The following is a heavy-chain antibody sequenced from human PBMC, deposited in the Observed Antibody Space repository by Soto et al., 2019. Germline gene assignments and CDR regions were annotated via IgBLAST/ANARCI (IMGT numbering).Heavy chain of an antibody. D-gene: IGHD2-15*01. CDR1: GGSISSGDYY. CDR2: IYYSGST. V-gene: IGHV4-30-4*01. J-gene: IGHJ6*03. Sequence: SETLSLTCTVSGGSISSGDYYWSWIRHPPGKGLEWIGYIYYSGSTYYNPSLKSRVTISVDTSKNQFSLKLSSVTAADTAVYYCARLPCSSGGSCYNYYYYYMDVWXRGTTVTVSS. CDR3: ARLPCSSGGSCYNYYYYYMDV.